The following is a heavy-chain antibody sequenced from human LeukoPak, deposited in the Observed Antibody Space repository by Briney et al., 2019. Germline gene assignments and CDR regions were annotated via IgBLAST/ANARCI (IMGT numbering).Heavy chain of an antibody. V-gene: IGHV3-21*01. D-gene: IGHD3-22*01. J-gene: IGHJ4*02. CDR2: ISSGSSYI. CDR3: AKNYYDSSGFPPSFDY. Sequence: GGSLRLSCAASGFTFRKYNMNWVRQAPGKGLEWVSAISSGSSYIYYADSVKGRFTISRDNSKNTLYLQMNSLRAEDTAVYYCAKNYYDSSGFPPSFDYWGQGTLVTVSS. CDR1: GFTFRKYN.